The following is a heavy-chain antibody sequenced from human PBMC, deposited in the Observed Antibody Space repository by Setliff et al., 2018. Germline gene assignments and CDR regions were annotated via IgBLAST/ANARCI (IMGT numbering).Heavy chain of an antibody. J-gene: IGHJ5*02. Sequence: GGSLRLSCTASGLSYTNDWVSWVRQAPGKGLEWVSSISSRSTYIYYADSVKGRFTISRDNANNSLYLQMNSLRAEDTAMYYCVPGRGSWGQGALVTVSS. CDR1: GLSYTNDW. CDR2: ISSRSTYI. V-gene: IGHV3-21*06. D-gene: IGHD6-25*01. CDR3: VPGRGS.